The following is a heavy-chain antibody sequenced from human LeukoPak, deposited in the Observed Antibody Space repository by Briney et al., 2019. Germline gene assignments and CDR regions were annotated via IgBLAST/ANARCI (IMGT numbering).Heavy chain of an antibody. D-gene: IGHD6-19*01. V-gene: IGHV4-59*13. J-gene: IGHJ5*02. CDR3: ARNSAVATSRSWFDP. CDR2: IYYSGST. Sequence: SETLSLTCTVSGSSISSFYWSWIRQPPGKGLEWIGYIYYSGSTKYNPSLKSRATISTDTSKNQVSLKLSSVTAADTAVYYCARNSAVATSRSWFDPWGQGTLVTVSS. CDR1: GSSISSFY.